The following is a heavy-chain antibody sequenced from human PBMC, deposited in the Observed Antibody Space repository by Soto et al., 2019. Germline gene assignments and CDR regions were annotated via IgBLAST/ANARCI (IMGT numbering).Heavy chain of an antibody. V-gene: IGHV3-23*01. Sequence: GGSLRLSCAASGFTFSSYAMSWVRQAPGKGLEWVSAISGSGGSTYYADSVKGRFTISRDNSKNTLYLQMNSLRAEDTAVYYCAKDSPELRYCDWLSPPRYYYYYRDVWGKGTTVTVAS. CDR3: AKDSPELRYCDWLSPPRYYYYYRDV. D-gene: IGHD3-9*01. CDR2: ISGSGGST. CDR1: GFTFSSYA. J-gene: IGHJ6*03.